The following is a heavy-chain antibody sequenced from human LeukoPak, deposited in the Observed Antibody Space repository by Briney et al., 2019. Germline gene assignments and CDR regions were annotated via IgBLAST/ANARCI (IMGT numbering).Heavy chain of an antibody. D-gene: IGHD1-26*01. J-gene: IGHJ3*02. Sequence: GGSLRLSCAASGFTFSTYNMNWVRQAPGKGLEWVSYISTDSRSIYYADSVKGRFTISRDNAKNSLYLQMNSLRDEDTAVYYCAIDAWELPLDAFDIWGQGTMVTVSS. CDR3: AIDAWELPLDAFDI. V-gene: IGHV3-48*02. CDR2: ISTDSRSI. CDR1: GFTFSTYN.